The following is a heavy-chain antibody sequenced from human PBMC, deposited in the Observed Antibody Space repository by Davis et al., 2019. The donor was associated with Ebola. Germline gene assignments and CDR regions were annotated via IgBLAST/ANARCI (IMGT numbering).Heavy chain of an antibody. CDR2: INNDGTDT. Sequence: PSDTLSLTCTVSGGSISSYYWSWVRQAPGKWLLWVPRINNDGTDTSYADSVKGRFTISRDNAKNTLYLQMNSLRAEDTAVYYCATPYSSSWLVDPWDQGTLVTVSS. J-gene: IGHJ5*02. V-gene: IGHV3-74*01. CDR3: ATPYSSSWLVDP. D-gene: IGHD6-13*01. CDR1: GGSISSYY.